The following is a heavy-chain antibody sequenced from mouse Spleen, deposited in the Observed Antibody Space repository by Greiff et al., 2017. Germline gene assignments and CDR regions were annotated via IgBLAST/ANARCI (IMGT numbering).Heavy chain of an antibody. V-gene: IGHV1-81*01. J-gene: IGHJ3*01. CDR1: GYTFTSYG. D-gene: IGHD6-1*01. CDR3: ARRRQGAY. CDR2: IYPRSGNT. Sequence: VQLQQSGAELARPGASVKLSCKASGYTFTSYGISWVKQRTGQGLEWIGEIYPRSGNTYYNEKFKGKATLTADESSSTAYMELRSLTSEDSAVYFCARRRQGAYWGQGTLVTVSA.